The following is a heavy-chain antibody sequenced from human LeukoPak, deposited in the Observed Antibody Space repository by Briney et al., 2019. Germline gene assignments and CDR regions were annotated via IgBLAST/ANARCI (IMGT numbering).Heavy chain of an antibody. Sequence: ASVKVSCKASGYTFTSYYMHWVRQAPGQGLEWMGIINPSGGSTSYAQKFQGRVTMTRDMSMSTVYMELSSLRSEDTAVYYCARDGLRSGSYDYWGQGTLVTVSS. D-gene: IGHD1-26*01. V-gene: IGHV1-46*01. CDR2: INPSGGST. CDR1: GYTFTSYY. J-gene: IGHJ4*02. CDR3: ARDGLRSGSYDY.